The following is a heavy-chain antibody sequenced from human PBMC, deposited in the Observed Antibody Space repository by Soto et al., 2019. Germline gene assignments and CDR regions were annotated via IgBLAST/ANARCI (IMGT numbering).Heavy chain of an antibody. Sequence: QVQLQQWGAGLLKPSETLSLTCAVYGGSFSDYYWSWIRQPPGKGLEWIGEINHSGSTNYNPSLKSRFTISVDTSKNQFSLKLSFVTAADTAVYYCARGGGCSGGSCHYWYFDLWGRGTLVTVSS. CDR3: ARGGGCSGGSCHYWYFDL. V-gene: IGHV4-34*01. D-gene: IGHD2-15*01. J-gene: IGHJ2*01. CDR1: GGSFSDYY. CDR2: INHSGST.